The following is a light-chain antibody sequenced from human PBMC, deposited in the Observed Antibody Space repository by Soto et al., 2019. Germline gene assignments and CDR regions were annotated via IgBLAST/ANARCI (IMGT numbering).Light chain of an antibody. J-gene: IGKJ1*01. CDR3: QQYGSSPGA. V-gene: IGKV3-20*01. Sequence: EIVLTQSPGTLSLSPGERATLSCMASQSVSNNYLAWYQQKPGQAPRLLIYGASSRATGIPDRFSGSGSGTDFTLTISRLEPEDFAVYYCQQYGSSPGAFGQGTKVDIK. CDR2: GAS. CDR1: QSVSNNY.